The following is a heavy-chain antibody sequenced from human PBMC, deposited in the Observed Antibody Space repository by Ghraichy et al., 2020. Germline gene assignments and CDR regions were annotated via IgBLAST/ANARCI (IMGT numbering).Heavy chain of an antibody. CDR2: ISRSSSTI. CDR3: ARGDSVAGTSYFDS. D-gene: IGHD6-19*01. CDR1: GFTFSTYS. J-gene: IGHJ4*02. V-gene: IGHV3-48*02. Sequence: GGSRRLSCAASGFTFSTYSMNWVRQVPGKGLVWVSNISRSSSTIFYADSVKGRFTISRDNAKNSLYLQMNSLRDEDTAVYYCARGDSVAGTSYFDSWGQGTPVTVSS.